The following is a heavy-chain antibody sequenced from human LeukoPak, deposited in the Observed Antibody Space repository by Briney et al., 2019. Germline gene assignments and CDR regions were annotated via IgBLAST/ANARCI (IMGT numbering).Heavy chain of an antibody. CDR3: ARRGSGWFLAFDI. CDR1: GFTFSDYS. Sequence: GGSLRLSCAASGFTFSDYSMNWVRQAPGKGLEWVANIKQDGSEKYYVDSVTGRFTISRDNAKNSLYLQMNSLRAEDTAVYYCARRGSGWFLAFDIWGQGTMVTVSS. V-gene: IGHV3-7*01. J-gene: IGHJ3*02. D-gene: IGHD6-19*01. CDR2: IKQDGSEK.